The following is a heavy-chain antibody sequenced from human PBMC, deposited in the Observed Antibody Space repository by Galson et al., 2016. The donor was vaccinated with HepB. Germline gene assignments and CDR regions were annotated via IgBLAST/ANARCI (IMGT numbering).Heavy chain of an antibody. V-gene: IGHV1-3*04. CDR3: ARVSSMVRGVSPTHYYYGMDV. CDR1: GYTFSKYG. Sequence: SVKVSCKASGYTFSKYGMDWVRQAPGQRLEWMGWINTGNGKTKYSQKFQGRVTITRDTSASTAYMELSSLRSEDTAVYYCARVSSMVRGVSPTHYYYGMDVWGQGTTVAVSS. J-gene: IGHJ6*02. D-gene: IGHD3-10*01. CDR2: INTGNGKT.